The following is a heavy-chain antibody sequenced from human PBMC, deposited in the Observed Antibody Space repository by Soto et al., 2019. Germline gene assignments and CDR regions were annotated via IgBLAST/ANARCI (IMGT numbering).Heavy chain of an antibody. D-gene: IGHD3-3*01. Sequence: PGESLKISCKGSGYSFTSYWIGWVRQMPGKGLEWMGIIYPGDSDTRYSPSFQGQVTISADKSISTAYLQWSSLKASDTAMYYCARQYRITIFGNYYVDVWGKGTTVTVSS. CDR1: GYSFTSYW. V-gene: IGHV5-51*01. CDR2: IYPGDSDT. J-gene: IGHJ6*03. CDR3: ARQYRITIFGNYYVDV.